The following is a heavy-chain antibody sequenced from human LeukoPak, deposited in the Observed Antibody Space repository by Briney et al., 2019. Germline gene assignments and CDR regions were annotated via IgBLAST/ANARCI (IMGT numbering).Heavy chain of an antibody. J-gene: IGHJ4*02. CDR1: GYSISSGYY. D-gene: IGHD5-18*01. CDR3: ARIDTAMVVNFDY. CDR2: IYHSGST. Sequence: SEALSLTCTVSGYSISSGYYWGWIRQPPGKGLEWIGSIYHSGSTYYNPSLKSRVTISVDTSKNQFSLKLSSVTAADTAVYYCARIDTAMVVNFDYRGQGTLVTVSS. V-gene: IGHV4-38-2*02.